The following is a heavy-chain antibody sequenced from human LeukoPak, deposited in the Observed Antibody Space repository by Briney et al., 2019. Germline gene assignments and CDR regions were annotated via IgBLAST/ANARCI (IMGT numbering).Heavy chain of an antibody. Sequence: SETLSLTCTVSGGSISSSSYYWGWIRQPPGKGLEWIGSIYYSGSTYYNPSLKSRVTISVDTSKNQFSLKLSSVTAADTAVYYCATLAGAARRFYYYYGMDVWGQGTTVTVSS. J-gene: IGHJ6*02. V-gene: IGHV4-39*01. CDR3: ATLAGAARRFYYYYGMDV. D-gene: IGHD6-6*01. CDR2: IYYSGST. CDR1: GGSISSSSYY.